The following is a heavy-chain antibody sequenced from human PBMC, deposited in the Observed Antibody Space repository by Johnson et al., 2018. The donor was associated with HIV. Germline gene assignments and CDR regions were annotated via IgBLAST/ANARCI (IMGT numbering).Heavy chain of an antibody. V-gene: IGHV3-66*02. CDR1: GFTVSSNY. D-gene: IGHD6-13*01. CDR3: ARDKGIAAAATDDAFDI. CDR2: IYSGGST. J-gene: IGHJ3*02. Sequence: MMLVESGGDLVQPGGSLRLSCAASGFTVSSNYMSWVRQAPGKGLEWVSVIYSGGSTYYADSVKGRVSISRDTSKNTLDLQLNSLRAEDTAVYYCARDKGIAAAATDDAFDIWGQGTMVTVSS.